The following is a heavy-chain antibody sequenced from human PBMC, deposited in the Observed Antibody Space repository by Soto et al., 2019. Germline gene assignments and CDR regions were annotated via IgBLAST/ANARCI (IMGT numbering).Heavy chain of an antibody. CDR1: GYTFTGYY. CDR3: ARDRYYYDSSGYRSAFDP. J-gene: IGHJ5*02. D-gene: IGHD3-22*01. Sequence: ASVKVSCKASGYTFTGYYMHWVRQAPGQGLEWMGWINPNSGGTNYAQKFQGRVTMTRDTSISTAYMELSRLRSDDTAVYYCARDRYYYDSSGYRSAFDPWGQGTMVTVSS. CDR2: INPNSGGT. V-gene: IGHV1-2*02.